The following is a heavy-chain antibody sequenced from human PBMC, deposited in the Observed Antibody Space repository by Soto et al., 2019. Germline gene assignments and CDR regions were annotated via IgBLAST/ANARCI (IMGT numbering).Heavy chain of an antibody. D-gene: IGHD6-19*01. CDR2: ISGSGGST. Sequence: GGFLRLSCAASGFTFSSYAMSWVRQAPGKGLEWVSAISGSGGSTYYADSVKGRFTISRDNSKNTLYLQMNSLRAEDTAVYYCAKLYSSGWYLRGYFDYWGQGTLVTVSS. CDR1: GFTFSSYA. V-gene: IGHV3-23*01. CDR3: AKLYSSGWYLRGYFDY. J-gene: IGHJ4*02.